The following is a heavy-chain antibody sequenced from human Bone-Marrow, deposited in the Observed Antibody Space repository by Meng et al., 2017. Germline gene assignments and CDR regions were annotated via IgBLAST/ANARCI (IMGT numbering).Heavy chain of an antibody. D-gene: IGHD3-10*01. J-gene: IGHJ6*02. CDR2: ISSSSSYI. CDR1: GFTFNSYA. Sequence: GESLKISFAAPGFTFNSYAMNWVRQAPGKGLEWVSSISSSSSYIYYADSVKGRFTISRDNAKNSLYLQMNSLRAEDTAVYYCARDRGGSGSEFYYYYGMDVWGQGTTVTVSS. CDR3: ARDRGGSGSEFYYYYGMDV. V-gene: IGHV3-21*01.